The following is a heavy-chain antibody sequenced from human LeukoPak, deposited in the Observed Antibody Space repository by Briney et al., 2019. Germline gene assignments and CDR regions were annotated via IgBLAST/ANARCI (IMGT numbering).Heavy chain of an antibody. Sequence: SQTLSLTCTVSGGSISSGDYYWSWIRQPPGKGLEWIGYIYYSGSTYYNPSLKSRVTISVDTSKNQFSLKLSSVTAADTAVYYCARDLLNEGNHLDYWGQGTLVTVSS. CDR1: GGSISSGDYY. CDR2: IYYSGST. J-gene: IGHJ4*02. V-gene: IGHV4-30-4*01. D-gene: IGHD4-23*01. CDR3: ARDLLNEGNHLDY.